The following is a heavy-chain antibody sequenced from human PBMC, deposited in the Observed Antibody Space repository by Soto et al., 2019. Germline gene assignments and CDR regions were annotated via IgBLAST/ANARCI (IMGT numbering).Heavy chain of an antibody. Sequence: QVLLQESGPGLVTASGTLSLTCALSGESVSSKHWWTWVRQTPGKRLEWIGEIFPKGDTNYNTFLRSRVTISIDKSRNQVSLTRPSVTAADTAVYHWATHFVTRGYGAFDTWGQGTGVTVSS. CDR3: ATHFVTRGYGAFDT. J-gene: IGHJ3*01. CDR1: GESVSSKHW. CDR2: IFPKGDT. V-gene: IGHV4-4*02. D-gene: IGHD2-15*01.